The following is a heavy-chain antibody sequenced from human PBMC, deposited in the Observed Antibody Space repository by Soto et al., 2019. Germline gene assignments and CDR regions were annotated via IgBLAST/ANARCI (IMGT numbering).Heavy chain of an antibody. CDR3: AKDRMSSRIVVVPAAMLAY. Sequence: GGSLRLSCAASGFTFSSYAMSWVRQAPGKGLEWVSAISGSGGSTYYADSVKGRFTISRENSKNTLYLQMNSLRAEDTAVYYCAKDRMSSRIVVVPAAMLAYWGQGTLVTVSS. J-gene: IGHJ4*02. V-gene: IGHV3-23*01. CDR2: ISGSGGST. D-gene: IGHD2-2*01. CDR1: GFTFSSYA.